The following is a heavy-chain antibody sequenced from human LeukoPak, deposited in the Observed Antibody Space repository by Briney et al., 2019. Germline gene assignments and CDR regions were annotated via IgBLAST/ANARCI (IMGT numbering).Heavy chain of an antibody. CDR1: GFTFSSYG. V-gene: IGHV3-30*18. Sequence: PGRSLRLSCAASGFTFSSYGMHWVRQAPGKGLEWVAAISYDGSNKYYADSVKGRFTISRDNSKNTLYLQMNSLRAEDTAVYYCAKGPRTQSPNYGHYYYYYYGMDVWGKGTTVTVSS. CDR3: AKGPRTQSPNYGHYYYYYYGMDV. CDR2: ISYDGSNK. D-gene: IGHD3-10*01. J-gene: IGHJ6*04.